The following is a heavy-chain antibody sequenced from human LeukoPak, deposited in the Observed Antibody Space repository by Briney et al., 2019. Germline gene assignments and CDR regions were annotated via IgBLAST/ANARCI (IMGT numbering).Heavy chain of an antibody. CDR3: SRGLAGYSGGDDAFNI. Sequence: SETLSLTCTVSGGSISSYYCCWFRQVPGKGLGLIGYIYYSGSSNYNPSLKSRVTRSVDTSNNQYPLKVDSVTAADTAEYCGSRGLAGYSGGDDAFNIWGQGTMVTVSS. CDR1: GGSISSYY. CDR2: IYYSGSS. D-gene: IGHD6-19*01. V-gene: IGHV4-59*01. J-gene: IGHJ3*02.